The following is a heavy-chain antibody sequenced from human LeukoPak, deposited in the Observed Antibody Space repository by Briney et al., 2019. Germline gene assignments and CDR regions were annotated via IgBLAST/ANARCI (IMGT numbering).Heavy chain of an antibody. CDR3: AKSRSGNYYKFDQ. V-gene: IGHV3-53*01. D-gene: IGHD3-10*01. CDR2: IYSVGST. CDR1: GFTFSNYW. J-gene: IGHJ4*02. Sequence: PGGSLRLSCAASGFTFSNYWMSWVRQAPGKGLEWVSTIYSVGSTYYADSVKGRFTISRDNSKNTLYLQMNSLRAEDTAVYYCAKSRSGNYYKFDQWGQGTLVTVSS.